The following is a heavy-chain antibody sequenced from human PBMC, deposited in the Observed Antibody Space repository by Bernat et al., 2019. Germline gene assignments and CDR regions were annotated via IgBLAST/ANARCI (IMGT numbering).Heavy chain of an antibody. CDR3: ANSYYDSSGYWYYFDY. Sequence: QVQLVESGGGLVKPGGSLRLSCAASGFTFSSYGMHWVRQAPGKGLEWVAVISYDGSNKYYADSVKGRFTISRDNSKNTLYLQMNSLRAEDTAVYYCANSYYDSSGYWYYFDYWGQGTLVTVSS. V-gene: IGHV3-30*18. D-gene: IGHD3-22*01. CDR1: GFTFSSYG. J-gene: IGHJ4*02. CDR2: ISYDGSNK.